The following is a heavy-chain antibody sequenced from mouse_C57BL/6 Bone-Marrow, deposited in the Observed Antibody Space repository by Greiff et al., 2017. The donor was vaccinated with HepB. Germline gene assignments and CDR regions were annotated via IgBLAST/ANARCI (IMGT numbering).Heavy chain of an antibody. Sequence: QLQESGPGLVKPSQSLFLTCSITGFPITSGYDWIWIRQPPGKPLEWMGYITHSGETFYNPSLQSPISITRETSKNQFFLQLNSVTTEDTAMYYCAGDRGLACFAYWGQGTLVTVSA. CDR2: ITHSGET. J-gene: IGHJ3*01. CDR3: AGDRGLACFAY. V-gene: IGHV12-3*01. D-gene: IGHD4-1*01. CDR1: GFPITSGYD.